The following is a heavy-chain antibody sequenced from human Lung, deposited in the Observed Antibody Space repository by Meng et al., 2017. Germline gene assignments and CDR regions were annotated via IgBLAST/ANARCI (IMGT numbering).Heavy chain of an antibody. Sequence: EWLVLESGGGLVQPGGPRRLSCAASGFTFTAFSMTWVRQAPGKGLEWVSTISSTGDSTFYPDSVKGRFIVSRDNSKNTLYLQMNSLRAEDTAINYCAKEAAMASWGQGTLVTVSS. CDR2: ISSTGDST. CDR3: AKEAAMAS. V-gene: IGHV3-23*01. J-gene: IGHJ5*02. D-gene: IGHD5-18*01. CDR1: GFTFTAFS.